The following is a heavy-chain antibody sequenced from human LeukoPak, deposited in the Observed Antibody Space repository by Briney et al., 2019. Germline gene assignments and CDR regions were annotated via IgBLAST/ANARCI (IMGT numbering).Heavy chain of an antibody. Sequence: ASVKVSCKASGYTFTGYYMHWVRQAPGQGLEWMGWINPNSGGTNYAQKFQGRVTMTRDTSISTAYMELSRLRSDDTAVYYCARKIAAAGSEAFDIWGQGTMVTVSS. V-gene: IGHV1-2*02. CDR3: ARKIAAAGSEAFDI. CDR1: GYTFTGYY. J-gene: IGHJ3*02. D-gene: IGHD6-13*01. CDR2: INPNSGGT.